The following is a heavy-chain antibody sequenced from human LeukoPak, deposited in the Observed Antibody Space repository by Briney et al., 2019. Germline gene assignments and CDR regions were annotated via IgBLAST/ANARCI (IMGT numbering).Heavy chain of an antibody. CDR3: ARDVARYFDKGRSFDY. CDR1: GYTFTSYG. CDR2: ISAYNGNT. D-gene: IGHD3-9*01. Sequence: GASVKVSCKASGYTFTSYGISWVRQAPGQGLEWMGWISAYNGNTNYAQKLQGRVTMTTDTSTSTAYMELRSLRSDDTAVYYCARDVARYFDKGRSFDYWGQGTLVTVSS. V-gene: IGHV1-18*04. J-gene: IGHJ4*02.